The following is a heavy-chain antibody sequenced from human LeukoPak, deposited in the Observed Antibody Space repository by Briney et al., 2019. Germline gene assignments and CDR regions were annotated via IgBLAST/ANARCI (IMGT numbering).Heavy chain of an antibody. CDR2: ISSSSSYI. CDR3: ARDPHYAGNSLYDY. CDR1: GFTFSSYS. J-gene: IGHJ4*02. D-gene: IGHD4-23*01. V-gene: IGHV3-21*01. Sequence: GGPLRLSCAASGFTFSSYSMNWFRQARGKGLEWVSSISSSSSYIYYADSVKGRFTISRDNAKNSLYLQMNSLRAEDTAVYYCARDPHYAGNSLYDYRGQGTLVTVSS.